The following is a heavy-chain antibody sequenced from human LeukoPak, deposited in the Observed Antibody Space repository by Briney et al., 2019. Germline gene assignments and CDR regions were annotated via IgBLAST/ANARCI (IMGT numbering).Heavy chain of an antibody. D-gene: IGHD1-1*01. J-gene: IGHJ5*02. Sequence: KPSETLSLTCTVSGGSVSSYYWSWIRRPPGRGLEWIAYLSHSGSSDYNPSLKSRVTISVDTSKNQFSLKLSSVTAADTAVYYCARHGTSGTNLNWFDPWGQGTLVTVSS. V-gene: IGHV4-59*02. CDR3: ARHGTSGTNLNWFDP. CDR1: GGSVSSYY. CDR2: LSHSGSS.